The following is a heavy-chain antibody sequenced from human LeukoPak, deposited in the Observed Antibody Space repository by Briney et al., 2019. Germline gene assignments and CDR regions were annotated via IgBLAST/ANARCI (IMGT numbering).Heavy chain of an antibody. CDR2: IRQDGSEK. CDR3: AKDCSGYYDILTGFSL. D-gene: IGHD3-9*01. V-gene: IGHV3-7*01. J-gene: IGHJ4*02. Sequence: GGSLRLSCAASGFTFSSYWMSWVRQAPGKGLEWVANIRQDGSEKYYVDSVKGRFTISRDNAKNSLYLQMNSLRAEDTAVYYCAKDCSGYYDILTGFSLWGQGTLVTVSS. CDR1: GFTFSSYW.